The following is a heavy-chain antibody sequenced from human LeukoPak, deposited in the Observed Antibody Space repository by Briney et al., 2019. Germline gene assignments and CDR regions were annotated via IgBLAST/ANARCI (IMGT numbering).Heavy chain of an antibody. CDR2: IKSKTDGGTT. CDR3: VTIFGVVIIPYYYYGMDV. V-gene: IGHV3-15*01. J-gene: IGHJ6*02. Sequence: GGSLRLSCAASGFTFNNAWMSWVRQAPGKGLEWVGCIKSKTDGGTTDYAAPVKGRFTVSRDDSKNTLYLQMNSLKTEDTAVYYCVTIFGVVIIPYYYYGMDVWGQGTTVTVSS. D-gene: IGHD3-3*01. CDR1: GFTFNNAW.